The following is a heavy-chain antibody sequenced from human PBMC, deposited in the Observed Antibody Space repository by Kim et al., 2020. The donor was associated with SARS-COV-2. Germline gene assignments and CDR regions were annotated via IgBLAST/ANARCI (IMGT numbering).Heavy chain of an antibody. D-gene: IGHD6-13*01. Sequence: NTGNPTYAQGFTGRFVFSLDTSVSTAYLQISSLKAEDTAVYYCARSRVFDYWGQGTLVTVSS. CDR2: NTGNP. J-gene: IGHJ4*02. V-gene: IGHV7-4-1*02. CDR3: ARSRVFDY.